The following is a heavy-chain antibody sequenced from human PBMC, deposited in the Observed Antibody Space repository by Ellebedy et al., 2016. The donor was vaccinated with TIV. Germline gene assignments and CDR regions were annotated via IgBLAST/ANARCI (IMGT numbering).Heavy chain of an antibody. CDR2: IDEDGSAT. CDR3: ATYIAAAEMES. Sequence: GESLKISCAASGFTFRRYWMSWVRQAPGKGLEWVASIDEDGSATYYVDSVKGRFTISRDNATNSLFLQVDSLRVEDTATYYCATYIAAAEMESWGQGALLTVSS. J-gene: IGHJ4*02. D-gene: IGHD6-25*01. V-gene: IGHV3-7*03. CDR1: GFTFRRYW.